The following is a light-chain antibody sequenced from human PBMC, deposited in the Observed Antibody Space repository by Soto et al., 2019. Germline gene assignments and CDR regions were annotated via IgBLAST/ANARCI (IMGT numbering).Light chain of an antibody. CDR1: SRDVGSYDL. CDR3: CSYAGSTTYV. J-gene: IGLJ1*01. Sequence: QSELTQPASVSGSPGQSITLSCTGTSRDVGSYDLVSWYQHHPGKAPKLMIYEGTKRPSGVSNRFSGSKSGNTASLAISGLQAEDEADYYCCSYAGSTTYVFGNGTKVNAL. CDR2: EGT. V-gene: IGLV2-23*01.